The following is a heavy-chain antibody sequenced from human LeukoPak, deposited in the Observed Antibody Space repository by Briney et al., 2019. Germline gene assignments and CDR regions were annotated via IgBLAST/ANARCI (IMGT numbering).Heavy chain of an antibody. D-gene: IGHD2-15*01. V-gene: IGHV4-39*01. Sequence: SETLSLTCTVSGGSISRSSYYWGWIRQPPGKGQEWIGSIYYSGSTYYNPSLKSRVTISVDTSKNQFSLKLSSVTAADTAVYYCARIYCSGGSCYRALFDYWGQGTLVTVSS. J-gene: IGHJ4*02. CDR3: ARIYCSGGSCYRALFDY. CDR2: IYYSGST. CDR1: GGSISRSSYY.